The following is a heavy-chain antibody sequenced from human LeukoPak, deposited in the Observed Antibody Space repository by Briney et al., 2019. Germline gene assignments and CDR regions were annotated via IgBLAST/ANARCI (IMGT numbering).Heavy chain of an antibody. D-gene: IGHD3-10*01. CDR3: AKDGASLLWFGELWLDY. V-gene: IGHV3-23*01. J-gene: IGHJ4*02. CDR1: GFTFSSYA. Sequence: QPGGSLRLSCAASGFTFSSYAMSWVRQAPGKGLEWVSAISGSGGSTYYADSVKGRFTISRDNSKNTLYLQMNSLRAEDTAVYYSAKDGASLLWFGELWLDYWGQGTLVTVSS. CDR2: ISGSGGST.